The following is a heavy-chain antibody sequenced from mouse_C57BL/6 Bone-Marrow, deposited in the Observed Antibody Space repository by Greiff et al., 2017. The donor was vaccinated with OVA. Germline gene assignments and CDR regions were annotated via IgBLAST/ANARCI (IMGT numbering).Heavy chain of an antibody. D-gene: IGHD4-1*02. CDR2: IYPGDGDT. V-gene: IGHV1-82*01. CDR3: AREGQLGRGAMDY. Sequence: VMLVESGPELVKPGASVKISCKASGYAFSSSWMNWVKQRPGKGLEWIGRIYPGDGDTNYNGKFKGKATLTADKSSSTAYMQLSSLTSEDSAVYFCAREGQLGRGAMDYWGQGTSVTVSS. CDR1: GYAFSSSW. J-gene: IGHJ4*01.